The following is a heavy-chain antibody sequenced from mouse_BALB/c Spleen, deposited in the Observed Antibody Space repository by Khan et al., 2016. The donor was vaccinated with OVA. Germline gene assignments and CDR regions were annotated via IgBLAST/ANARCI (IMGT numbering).Heavy chain of an antibody. CDR2: ISPGSGDT. D-gene: IGHD1-2*01. Sequence: QVQLKESGAELARPGASVKLSCKASGYTFTDYYINWVKQRTGQGLEWIGEISPGSGDTYYNEKFKGKATLTAAKSSTTAYMQLSSLTSEASIGYFCARRNYFGYTFAYWGQGTLVTVSA. CDR1: GYTFTDYY. V-gene: IGHV1-77*01. J-gene: IGHJ3*01. CDR3: ARRNYFGYTFAY.